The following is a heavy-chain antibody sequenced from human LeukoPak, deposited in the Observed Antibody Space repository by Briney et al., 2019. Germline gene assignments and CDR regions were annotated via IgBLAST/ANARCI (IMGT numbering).Heavy chain of an antibody. V-gene: IGHV4-59*01. J-gene: IGHJ4*02. CDR3: ARPWGTSPSD. D-gene: IGHD3-16*01. CDR1: GGSISRYY. CDR2: ISNSGST. Sequence: SETLSLTCIVSGGSISRYYWSWIRQPPGKGLEWIGYISNSGSTSYNPSLKSRVTISVDASKNQFSLKLTAVTAADTAVYYCARPWGTSPSDWGQGTLVTVSS.